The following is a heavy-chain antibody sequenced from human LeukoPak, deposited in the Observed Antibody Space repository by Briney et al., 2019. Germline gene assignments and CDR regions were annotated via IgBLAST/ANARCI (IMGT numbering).Heavy chain of an antibody. V-gene: IGHV3-30-3*01. J-gene: IGHJ4*02. CDR1: GFTFSSYA. CDR3: VKEKDNFISTSLDY. CDR2: ISYDGSNK. Sequence: GGSLRLSCAASGFTFSSYAMHWVRQAPGKGLEWVAVISYDGSNKYYADSVKGRFTISRDNSGNMLYLQMNSLRAEDTALYYCVKEKDNFISTSLDYWGRGTLVTVSS. D-gene: IGHD3-9*01.